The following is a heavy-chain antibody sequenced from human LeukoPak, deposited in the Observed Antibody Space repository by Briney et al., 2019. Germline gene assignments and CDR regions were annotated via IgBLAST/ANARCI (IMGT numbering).Heavy chain of an antibody. CDR2: ISRNGGAV. D-gene: IGHD1-26*01. Sequence: GGSLSLSCAASGFTFNQHSMSWIRQAPGKGLEWLSYISRNGGAVHYADSVEGRFTISRDNAKNSLSLQMNGLRTDDTAVYFCARASSLIGAFDSWGRGTLVTVSS. V-gene: IGHV3-11*01. CDR1: GFTFNQHS. J-gene: IGHJ4*02. CDR3: ARASSLIGAFDS.